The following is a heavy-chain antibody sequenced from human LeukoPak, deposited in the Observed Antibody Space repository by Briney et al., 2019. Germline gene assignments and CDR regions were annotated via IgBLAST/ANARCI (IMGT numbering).Heavy chain of an antibody. D-gene: IGHD3-10*01. CDR2: IYYSGST. J-gene: IGHJ3*02. CDR1: GGSISSYY. Sequence: PSETLSLTCTVSGGSISSYYWRWIRQPPGKELEWIGYIYYSGSTNYNPSLKSRVTISVDTSKNQFSLKLSSVTAADTAVYYCARDFYYYGSGSYDIWGQGTMVTVSS. CDR3: ARDFYYYGSGSYDI. V-gene: IGHV4-59*01.